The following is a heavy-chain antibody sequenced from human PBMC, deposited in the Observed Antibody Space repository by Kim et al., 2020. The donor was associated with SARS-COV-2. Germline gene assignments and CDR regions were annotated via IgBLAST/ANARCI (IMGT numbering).Heavy chain of an antibody. CDR3: AKSGLGSSSWFEGGDY. CDR1: GFPFSNYA. D-gene: IGHD6-13*01. V-gene: IGHV3-23*01. CDR2: ISGRGDST. J-gene: IGHJ4*02. Sequence: GGSLRLSCAASGFPFSNYAMSWVRQAPGKGLEWVSSISGRGDSTYYADSVKGRFTISRDNSKNTLYLQLNSLRVEDTAVYFCAKSGLGSSSWFEGGDYWGQGTLVTVSS.